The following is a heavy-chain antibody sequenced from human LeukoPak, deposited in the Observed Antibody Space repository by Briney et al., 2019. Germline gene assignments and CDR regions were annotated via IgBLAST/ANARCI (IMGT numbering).Heavy chain of an antibody. CDR1: GFTFSDYY. V-gene: IGHV3-74*03. CDR2: INNDGSST. D-gene: IGHD5-18*01. Sequence: PGGSLRLSCAASGFTFSDYYMSWIRQAPGKGLEWVSRINNDGSSTTYADSVKGRFTISRDNAKNTLYLQMNSLRAEDTAMYYCARWETAMVKGLYWGQGTLVTVSS. J-gene: IGHJ4*02. CDR3: ARWETAMVKGLY.